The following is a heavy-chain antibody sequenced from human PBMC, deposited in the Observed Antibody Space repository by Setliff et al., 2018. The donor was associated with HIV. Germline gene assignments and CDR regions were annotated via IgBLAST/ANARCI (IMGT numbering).Heavy chain of an antibody. Sequence: SETLSLTCAVYSGSLSGYYWSWVRQSPGRGLEWIGEINQSGNTNFNPSLKSRLIISVDTSKSQFSLKLTSVTAADTALYYCAREGGQGYSGSGSFYHRNFDLWGRGTLVTVSS. CDR2: INQSGNT. CDR3: AREGGQGYSGSGSFYHRNFDL. V-gene: IGHV4-34*01. CDR1: SGSLSGYY. D-gene: IGHD3-10*01. J-gene: IGHJ2*01.